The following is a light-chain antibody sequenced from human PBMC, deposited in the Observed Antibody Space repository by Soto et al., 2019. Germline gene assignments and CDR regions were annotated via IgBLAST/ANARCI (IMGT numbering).Light chain of an antibody. CDR1: SGDVGTHNY. CDR2: GVT. CDR3: SSYTCGSTLIV. J-gene: IGLJ1*01. V-gene: IGLV2-14*01. Sequence: QSALTQPASVSGSPGQSITISCTGASGDVGTHNYVSWYQQHPGKAPKLMIYGVTIRPSGISNRFSGSKSGNTASLTISGLQAEDEADYYCSSYTCGSTLIVFGTGTKVTVL.